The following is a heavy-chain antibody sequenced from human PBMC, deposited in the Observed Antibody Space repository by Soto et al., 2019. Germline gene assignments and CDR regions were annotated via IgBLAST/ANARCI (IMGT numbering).Heavy chain of an antibody. D-gene: IGHD6-25*01. J-gene: IGHJ4*02. CDR2: IYSGGYT. CDR1: GFTVSNNY. CDR3: GTQRGGGGY. Sequence: EVQLVESGGGLIQPGGSLRLSCAVSGFTVSNNYMSWVRQAPGKGLEGVSVIYSGGYTAYGDSVKGRFTISRDNSKNTLFLKMKSLGAAPPAVYYCGTQRGGGGYWGQGTLVTVSS. V-gene: IGHV3-53*01.